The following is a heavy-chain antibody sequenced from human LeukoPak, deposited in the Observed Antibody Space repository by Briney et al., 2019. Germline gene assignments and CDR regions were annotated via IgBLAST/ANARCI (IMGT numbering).Heavy chain of an antibody. CDR3: AREVMDNLRFDY. CDR2: INPSGGDA. V-gene: IGHV1-46*01. Sequence: ASVRVSCKASGYTFTSYYMHWVRQAPGQGLEWMGIINPSGGDASYAQKFQGRLTMTRDTSTNTVYMELTSLRSEDTAVYYCAREVMDNLRFDYWGQGTLVTVSS. D-gene: IGHD1-14*01. CDR1: GYTFTSYY. J-gene: IGHJ4*02.